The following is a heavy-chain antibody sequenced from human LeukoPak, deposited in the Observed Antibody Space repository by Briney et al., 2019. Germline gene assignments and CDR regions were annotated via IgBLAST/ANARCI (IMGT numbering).Heavy chain of an antibody. CDR2: ISGSGGRT. CDR3: AKDGLPSDY. J-gene: IGHJ4*02. V-gene: IGHV3-23*01. D-gene: IGHD5-12*01. Sequence: GGSLRLSCAASGFSVSSNYMSWVRQAPGKGLEWVSGISGSGGRTYYADSVKGRFTISRDNSKNTLYLQMNGLRAEDTAVYYCAKDGLPSDYWGQGTLVTVSS. CDR1: GFSVSSNY.